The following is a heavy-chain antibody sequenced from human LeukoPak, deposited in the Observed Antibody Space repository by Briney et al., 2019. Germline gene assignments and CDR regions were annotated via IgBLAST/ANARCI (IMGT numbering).Heavy chain of an antibody. CDR1: GGSISSYY. CDR2: IYTSGST. CDR3: ARSSTNDFWSGYLS. J-gene: IGHJ4*02. V-gene: IGHV4-4*07. D-gene: IGHD3-3*01. Sequence: PSETLSLTCTVSGGSISSYYWNWIRQPAGKGLEWIGRIYTSGSTNYNPSLKSRVTMSVDASKNQFSLKLSSVTAADTAVYYCARSSTNDFWSGYLSWGQGTLVTVSS.